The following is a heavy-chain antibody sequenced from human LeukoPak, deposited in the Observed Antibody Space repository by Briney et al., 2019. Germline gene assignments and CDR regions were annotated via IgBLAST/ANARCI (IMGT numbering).Heavy chain of an antibody. Sequence: SETLSLTCTVSGGSISSYYWSWIRQPAGKGLEWIGRIYTSGSTNYNPSLKSRVTISVDTSKNQISLKLSTVTAADTAVYYCAGMGGWELPYYYYYYMDVWGKGTTVTVSS. J-gene: IGHJ6*03. CDR2: IYTSGST. CDR1: GGSISSYY. V-gene: IGHV4-4*07. CDR3: AGMGGWELPYYYYYYMDV. D-gene: IGHD1-26*01.